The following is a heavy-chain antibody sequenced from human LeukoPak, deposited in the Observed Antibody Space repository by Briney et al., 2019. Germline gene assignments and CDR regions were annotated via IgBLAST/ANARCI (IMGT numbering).Heavy chain of an antibody. D-gene: IGHD6-6*01. CDR1: GGSISSGGYY. Sequence: SETLSLTCTVSGGSISSGGYYWSWIRQPPGKGLEWTGYIYHSGSTYYNPSLKSRVTISVDRSKNQFSLKLSSVTAADTAVYYCASGPSYSSSSDYYYYYMDVWGKGTTVTVSS. J-gene: IGHJ6*03. CDR3: ASGPSYSSSSDYYYYYMDV. CDR2: IYHSGST. V-gene: IGHV4-30-2*01.